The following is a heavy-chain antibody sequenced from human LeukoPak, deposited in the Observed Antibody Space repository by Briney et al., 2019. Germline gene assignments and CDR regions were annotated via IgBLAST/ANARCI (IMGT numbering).Heavy chain of an antibody. CDR2: IYYSGST. J-gene: IGHJ6*02. CDR1: GGSISSGGYY. V-gene: IGHV4-31*03. CDR3: ARDQYYYYGMDV. Sequence: PSETLSPTCTVSGGSISSGGYYWSWIRQHPGKGLEWIGYIYYSGSTYYNPSLKSRVTISVDTSKNQFSLKLSSVTAADTAVYYCARDQYYYYGMDVWGQGTTVTVSS.